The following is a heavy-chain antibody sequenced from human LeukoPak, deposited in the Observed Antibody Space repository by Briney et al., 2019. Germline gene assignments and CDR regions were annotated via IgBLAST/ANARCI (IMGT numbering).Heavy chain of an antibody. CDR1: GYTFTGHY. CDR3: ASHITSWSFDY. V-gene: IGHV1-2*02. J-gene: IGHJ4*02. CDR2: INPNSGDR. Sequence: ASVKVSCKASGYTFTGHYMHWVREAPGQGLEWMGWINPNSGDRFYAQKFQARVTMTRDTSISTAYMELSSLRSDDTAVYYCASHITSWSFDYWGQGTLVTVSS. D-gene: IGHD2-2*01.